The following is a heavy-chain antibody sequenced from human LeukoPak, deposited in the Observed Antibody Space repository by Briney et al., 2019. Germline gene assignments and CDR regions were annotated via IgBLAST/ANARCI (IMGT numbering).Heavy chain of an antibody. J-gene: IGHJ3*02. Sequence: SETLSLTCTVSGGSINIINYYWGWIRQPPGKGPEWIGSIYYTGATYYNPSLKTRVTISVDTSKNQFSLKLSSVTAADTAVFYCARHVGYGGTYGEFDIWGQGTMVTVSS. D-gene: IGHD1-26*01. CDR1: GGSINIINYY. CDR2: IYYTGAT. CDR3: ARHVGYGGTYGEFDI. V-gene: IGHV4-39*01.